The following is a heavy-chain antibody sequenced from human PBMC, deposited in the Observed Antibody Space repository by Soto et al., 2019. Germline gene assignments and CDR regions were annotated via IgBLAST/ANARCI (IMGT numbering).Heavy chain of an antibody. CDR3: ARDKRTTVTKAYYYGMDV. CDR1: RLTLKISG. D-gene: IGHD4-17*01. J-gene: IGHJ6*02. Sequence: HGCSLEIGCAACRLTLKISGMDWVRQATGKGLEWVAVIWYDGSNKYYADSVKGRFTISRDNSKNTLYLQMNSLRAEDTAVYYCARDKRTTVTKAYYYGMDVWGQGPTVTVSS. CDR2: IWYDGSNK. V-gene: IGHV3-33*01.